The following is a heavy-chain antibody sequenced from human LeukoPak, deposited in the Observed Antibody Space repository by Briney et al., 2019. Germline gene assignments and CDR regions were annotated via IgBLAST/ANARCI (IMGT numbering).Heavy chain of an antibody. Sequence: ASVKASCKASGGTFSSYAISWVRQAPGQGLEWMGGIIPIFGTANYAQKFQGRVTITADESTSTAYMELSSLRSEDTAVYYCARDRDGSGTSAFDIWGQGTMVTVSS. CDR1: GGTFSSYA. V-gene: IGHV1-69*13. J-gene: IGHJ3*02. CDR3: ARDRDGSGTSAFDI. D-gene: IGHD3-10*01. CDR2: IIPIFGTA.